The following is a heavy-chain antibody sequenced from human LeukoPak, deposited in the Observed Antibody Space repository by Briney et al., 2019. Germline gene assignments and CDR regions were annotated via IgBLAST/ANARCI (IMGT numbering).Heavy chain of an antibody. Sequence: ASVKVSCKASGYTFTSHYMHWVRQAPGQGLEWMGLINPSGGITSYAQKFQGRVTMARDTSTSTFYMELSSLRSEDTAVYYCARDLAAAGPNPWGQGTLVTVSS. CDR3: ARDLAAAGPNP. CDR1: GYTFTSHY. CDR2: INPSGGIT. J-gene: IGHJ5*02. V-gene: IGHV1-46*01. D-gene: IGHD6-13*01.